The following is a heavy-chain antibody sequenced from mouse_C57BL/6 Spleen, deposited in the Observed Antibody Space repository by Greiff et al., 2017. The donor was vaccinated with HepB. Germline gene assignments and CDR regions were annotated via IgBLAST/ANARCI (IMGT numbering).Heavy chain of an antibody. V-gene: IGHV1-53*01. J-gene: IGHJ3*01. D-gene: IGHD1-1*01. CDR3: ARGGSSSYNWFAY. Sequence: VKLQQPGTELVKPGASVKLSCKASGYTFTSYWMPWVKQRPGQGLEWIGNINPSNGGTNYNEKFKRKATLTVDKSSSTAYMQLSSLTSEDSAVYYCARGGSSSYNWFAYWGQGTLVTVSA. CDR1: GYTFTSYW. CDR2: INPSNGGT.